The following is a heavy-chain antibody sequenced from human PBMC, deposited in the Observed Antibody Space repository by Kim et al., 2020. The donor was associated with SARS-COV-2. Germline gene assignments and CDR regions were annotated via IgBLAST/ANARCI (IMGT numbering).Heavy chain of an antibody. D-gene: IGHD6-13*01. J-gene: IGHJ4*02. V-gene: IGHV1-18*04. Sequence: ASVKVSCKASGYTFTSYGISWVRQAPGQGLEWMGWISAYNGNTNYAQKLQGRVTMTTDTSTSTAYMELRSLRSDDTAVYYCARDIVLYSSSWRRIDYWGQGTLVTVSS. CDR3: ARDIVLYSSSWRRIDY. CDR1: GYTFTSYG. CDR2: ISAYNGNT.